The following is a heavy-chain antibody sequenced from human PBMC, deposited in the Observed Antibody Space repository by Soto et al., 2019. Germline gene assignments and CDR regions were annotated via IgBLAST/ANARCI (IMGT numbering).Heavy chain of an antibody. CDR2: INAGNGNT. V-gene: IGHV1-3*01. CDR3: ARRVQIVRGVITDWYFDL. Sequence: ASVKVSCKASGYTFTSYAMHWVRQAPGQRLEWMGWINAGNGNTKYSQKFQGRVTITRDTSASTAYMELSSLRSEDTAVYYCARRVQIVRGVITDWYFDLRGRGTLVTVSS. D-gene: IGHD3-10*02. J-gene: IGHJ2*01. CDR1: GYTFTSYA.